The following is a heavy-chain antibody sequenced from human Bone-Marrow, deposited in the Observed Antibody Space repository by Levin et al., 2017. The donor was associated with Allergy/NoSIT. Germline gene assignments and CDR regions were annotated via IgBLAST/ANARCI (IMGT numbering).Heavy chain of an antibody. CDR2: VSPYNGKT. CDR1: GYTFGLSA. V-gene: IGHV1-18*01. CDR3: ASDSLYHTDDGCPVRRLGAYAS. D-gene: IGHD2-2*02. Sequence: ASVKVSCQASGYTFGLSAISWVRQAPGQGLEWLGWVSPYNGKTIYAQRIQGRVTMTTDTSTRRAYLELRSLTSDDTAVYFCASDSLYHTDDGCPVRRLGAYASCGQGTRVVVSS. J-gene: IGHJ3*01.